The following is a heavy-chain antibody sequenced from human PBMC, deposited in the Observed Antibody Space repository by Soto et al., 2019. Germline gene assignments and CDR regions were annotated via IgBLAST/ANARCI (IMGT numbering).Heavy chain of an antibody. J-gene: IGHJ6*03. CDR1: GFTFSSYG. V-gene: IGHV3-33*01. D-gene: IGHD2-15*01. CDR2: IWYDGSNK. Sequence: GGSLRLSCAASGFTFSSYGMHWVRQAPGKGLEWVAVIWYDGSNKYYADSVKGRFTISRDNSKNTLYLQMNSLRAEDTAVYYCARDGFDEIADYYMDVWGKGTTVTVSS. CDR3: ARDGFDEIADYYMDV.